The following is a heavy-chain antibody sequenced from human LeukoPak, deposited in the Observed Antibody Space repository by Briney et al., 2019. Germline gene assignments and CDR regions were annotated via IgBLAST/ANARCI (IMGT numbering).Heavy chain of an antibody. CDR2: IWYDGSNK. J-gene: IGHJ5*02. D-gene: IGHD3-10*01. Sequence: GRSLRLSCAASGFTFSSYGMHWVRQAPGKGLEWVAVIWYDGSNKYYADSVKGRFTISRDNSKNTLYLQMNSLRAEDTAVYYCARGGNYYGSSGWFDPWGQGILVTVSS. V-gene: IGHV3-33*01. CDR1: GFTFSSYG. CDR3: ARGGNYYGSSGWFDP.